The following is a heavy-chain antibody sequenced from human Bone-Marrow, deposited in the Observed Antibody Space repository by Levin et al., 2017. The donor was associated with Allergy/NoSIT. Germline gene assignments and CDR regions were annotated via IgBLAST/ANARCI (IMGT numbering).Heavy chain of an antibody. D-gene: IGHD3-9*01. Sequence: GGSLRLSCAASGFTFETYGMTWVRQAPGKGLEWVAGISGSGGATYYADSLKDRFIVSRDNSKNMLYQQMKSLAFDDTAVYFCAKAEDFDMLTRYYLRSWGQGTRVTVSS. V-gene: IGHV3-23*01. J-gene: IGHJ4*02. CDR3: AKAEDFDMLTRYYLRS. CDR1: GFTFETYG. CDR2: ISGSGGAT.